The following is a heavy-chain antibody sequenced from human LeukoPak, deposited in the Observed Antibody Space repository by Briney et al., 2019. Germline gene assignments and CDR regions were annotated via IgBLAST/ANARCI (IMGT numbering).Heavy chain of an antibody. J-gene: IGHJ3*02. Sequence: SETLSLTCAVYGGSFSGYYWSWIRQPPGKGLEWIGEINHSGSTNYNPSLKSRVTISVDTSKNQFSLKLSSVTATDTAVYYCARDCSGGSCYGAFDIWGQGTMVTVSS. D-gene: IGHD2-15*01. CDR3: ARDCSGGSCYGAFDI. CDR2: INHSGST. CDR1: GGSFSGYY. V-gene: IGHV4-34*01.